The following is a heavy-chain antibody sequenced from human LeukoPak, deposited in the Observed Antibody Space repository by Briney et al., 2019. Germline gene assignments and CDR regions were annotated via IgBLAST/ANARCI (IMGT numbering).Heavy chain of an antibody. J-gene: IGHJ4*02. CDR3: TKDWSASY. CDR1: GFTFNKFA. Sequence: PGGSLRLSCAASGFTFNKFAMTWVRQAPGKGLQWVSAISDSGGGTYYADSVKGRFTVSRDNFNNMLYLRMNSLRAEDTAVYYCTKDWSASYWGQGTLVTVSS. V-gene: IGHV3-23*01. CDR2: ISDSGGGT.